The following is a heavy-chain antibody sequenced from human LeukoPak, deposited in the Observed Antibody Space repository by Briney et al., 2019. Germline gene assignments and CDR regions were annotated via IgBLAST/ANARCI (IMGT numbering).Heavy chain of an antibody. V-gene: IGHV3-23*01. CDR1: GFTFSSYG. Sequence: PGGSLRLSCAASGFTFSSYGMSWVRQAPGKGLEWVSAISGSGGSTYYADSVKGRFTISRDNSKNTLYLQMNSLRAEDTAVYYCAKDRLRFWLLMDVWGKGTTVTISS. CDR2: ISGSGGST. CDR3: AKDRLRFWLLMDV. J-gene: IGHJ6*03. D-gene: IGHD3-16*01.